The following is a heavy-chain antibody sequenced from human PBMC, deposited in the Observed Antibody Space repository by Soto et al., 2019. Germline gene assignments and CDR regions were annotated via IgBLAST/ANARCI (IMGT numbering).Heavy chain of an antibody. V-gene: IGHV1-3*04. CDR3: ARGIWGSFDY. D-gene: IGHD2-21*01. CDR1: GYTFTSYN. Sequence: ASVKVSCKSSGYTFTSYNIYWVRQAPGQRLEWMGWINTGNGNTKNSQKFQGRVTITRDTFASTVYMELSSLRSEDTAMYYCARGIWGSFDYWGQGTLVTVS. CDR2: INTGNGNT. J-gene: IGHJ4*02.